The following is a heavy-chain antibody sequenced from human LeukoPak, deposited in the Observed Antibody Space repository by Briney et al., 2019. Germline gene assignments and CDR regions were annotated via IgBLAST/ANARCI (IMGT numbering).Heavy chain of an antibody. CDR2: IYYSGST. Sequence: SETLSLTCTVSGGSISSDYWSWIRQPPGKGLEWIGYIYYSGSTNYNPSLKSRVTISVDTSKNRFSLKLSSVTAADTAVYYCARALEWFGDVYYYGMDVWGQGTTVTVSS. V-gene: IGHV4-59*01. CDR1: GGSISSDY. D-gene: IGHD3-10*01. J-gene: IGHJ6*02. CDR3: ARALEWFGDVYYYGMDV.